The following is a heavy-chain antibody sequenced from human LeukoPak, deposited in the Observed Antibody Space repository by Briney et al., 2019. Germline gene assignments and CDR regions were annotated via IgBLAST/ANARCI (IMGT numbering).Heavy chain of an antibody. CDR3: ARAGYYDSSGYTFYDAFDI. D-gene: IGHD3-22*01. CDR1: GGTFSSYA. Sequence: ASVKVSCKASGGTFSSYAISWVRQAPGQGLEWMGGIIPIFGTANYAQKFQGRVTITTDESTGTAYMELSSLRSEDTAVYYCARAGYYDSSGYTFYDAFDIWGQGTMVTVSS. CDR2: IIPIFGTA. V-gene: IGHV1-69*05. J-gene: IGHJ3*02.